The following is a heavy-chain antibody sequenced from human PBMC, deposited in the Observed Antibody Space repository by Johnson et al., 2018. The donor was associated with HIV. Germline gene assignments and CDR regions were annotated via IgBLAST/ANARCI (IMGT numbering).Heavy chain of an antibody. CDR2: ISSGGRTI. V-gene: IGHV3-48*04. CDR1: GFTFNSYA. Sequence: VQLVESGGGLIQPGGSLRLSCAASGFTFNSYAMSWVRQAPGKGLEWVSYISSGGRTIYYADSVKGRFTISRDNAKNSLYLQMSSLRAEDTAVYYCAREGPYWAFDIWGQGTMVTVSS. J-gene: IGHJ3*02. CDR3: AREGPYWAFDI. D-gene: IGHD2-15*01.